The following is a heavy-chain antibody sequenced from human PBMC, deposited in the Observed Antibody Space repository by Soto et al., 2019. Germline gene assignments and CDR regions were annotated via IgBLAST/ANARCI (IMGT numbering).Heavy chain of an antibody. D-gene: IGHD5-18*01. CDR1: GGSVSSGSYY. J-gene: IGHJ4*02. Sequence: QVQLQESVPGLVKPSETLSLTCTVSGGSVSSGSYYWSWVRQPPGKGLAWIGYTYYRGSTKYNPSLNSRVTISVDTSKNQFSLKLSSVTAADPAIYYCARDLGQGYTTAHNDFDYWGQGTRVTVSS. CDR2: TYYRGST. V-gene: IGHV4-61*01. CDR3: ARDLGQGYTTAHNDFDY.